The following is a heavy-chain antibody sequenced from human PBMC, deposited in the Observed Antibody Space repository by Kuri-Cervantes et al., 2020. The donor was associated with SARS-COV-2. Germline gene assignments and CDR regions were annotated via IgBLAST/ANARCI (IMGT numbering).Heavy chain of an antibody. Sequence: SVKVSCKASGFTFTSSAVQWVRQARGQRLEWIGWIVVGSGNTNYAQKFQGRVTITADESTSTAYMELSSLRSEDTAVYYCAREMTTVTTSDAFDIWGQGTMVTVSS. CDR1: GFTFTSSA. V-gene: IGHV1-58*01. J-gene: IGHJ3*02. D-gene: IGHD4-17*01. CDR3: AREMTTVTTSDAFDI. CDR2: IVVGSGNT.